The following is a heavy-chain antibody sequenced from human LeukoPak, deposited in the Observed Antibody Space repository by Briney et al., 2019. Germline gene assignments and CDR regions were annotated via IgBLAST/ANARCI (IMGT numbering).Heavy chain of an antibody. CDR2: INGNGVT. CDR3: VRDELRTTYRFSWDP. V-gene: IGHV4-4*07. Sequence: SETLSLTGTVSGGSIGFYFWSWIRQSAGRGLEWIGRINGNGVTNNNPSLKSRLSMSVDTSKNQFSLNLRSVTAADTSVYYCVRDELRTTYRFSWDPWGQGILVTV. CDR1: GGSIGFYF. D-gene: IGHD3-16*02. J-gene: IGHJ5*02.